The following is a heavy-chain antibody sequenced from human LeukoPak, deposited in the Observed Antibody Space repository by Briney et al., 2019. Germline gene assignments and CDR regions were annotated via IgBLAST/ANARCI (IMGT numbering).Heavy chain of an antibody. CDR2: IYYSDST. J-gene: IGHJ4*02. V-gene: IGHV4-39*01. CDR3: ARRSRSSWFLDY. CDR1: GGSISSTSYY. D-gene: IGHD6-13*01. Sequence: SETLSLTCTVSGGSISSTSYYWGWIRQPPGKGLEWIGSIYYSDSTYYNPSLKSRVTISVDTSKNQFSLKLSSVAAADTAAYYCARRSRSSWFLDYWGQGTLVTVSS.